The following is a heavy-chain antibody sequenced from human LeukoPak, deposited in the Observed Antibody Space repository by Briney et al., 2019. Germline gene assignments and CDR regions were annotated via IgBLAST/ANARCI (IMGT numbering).Heavy chain of an antibody. CDR1: GGSISSGSYY. V-gene: IGHV4-61*02. J-gene: IGHJ6*03. D-gene: IGHD3-3*01. CDR3: ARVDDVWSGRALHYYYYMDV. CDR2: IYTSGST. Sequence: PSQTLSLTCTVSGGSISSGSYYWSWIRQPAGKGLEWIGRIYTSGSTNYNPFLKSRVTISVDTSKNQFSLKLSSVTAADTAVYYCARVDDVWSGRALHYYYYMDVWGKGTPVTVSS.